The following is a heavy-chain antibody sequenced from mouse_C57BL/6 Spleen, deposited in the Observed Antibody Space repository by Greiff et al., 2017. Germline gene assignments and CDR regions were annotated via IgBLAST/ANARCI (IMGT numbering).Heavy chain of an antibody. CDR3: AGKEIYYDYPFAY. CDR2: INPNNGGT. J-gene: IGHJ3*01. Sequence: EVQLQQSGPELVKPGASVKISCKASGYTFTDYYMNWVKQSHGKSLEWIGDINPNNGGTSYNQKFKGKATLTVDKSSSTAYMELRSLTSEDSAVYYCAGKEIYYDYPFAYWGQGTLVTVSA. D-gene: IGHD2-4*01. CDR1: GYTFTDYY. V-gene: IGHV1-26*01.